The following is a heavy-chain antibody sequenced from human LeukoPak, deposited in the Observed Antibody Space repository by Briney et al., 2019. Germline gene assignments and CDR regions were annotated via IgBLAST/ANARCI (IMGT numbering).Heavy chain of an antibody. J-gene: IGHJ4*02. V-gene: IGHV4-59*01. CDR1: GGSISRDY. CDR3: ARAAWYSSSWYGPIDY. CDR2: IYYSGST. Sequence: SETLSLTCTVSGGSISRDYWSWIRQPPGKGLEWIGYIYYSGSTNYNPSLKSRVTISVDTSKNQFSLKLSSVTAADTAVYYCARAAWYSSSWYGPIDYWGQGTLVTVSS. D-gene: IGHD6-13*01.